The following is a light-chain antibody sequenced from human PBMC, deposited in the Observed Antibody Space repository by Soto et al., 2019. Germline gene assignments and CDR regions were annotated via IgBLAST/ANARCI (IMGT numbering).Light chain of an antibody. V-gene: IGKV3-20*01. J-gene: IGKJ1*01. Sequence: EIVLTQSPGTLSLSPGERATLSCRASQSVSNNYLAWYQQKPGQAPRLLIYGASNRATGIPDRFSGSGSGTDFTLTISRLEPEVFASYYCQQSYSTPWTFGQGTNVEFK. CDR2: GAS. CDR3: QQSYSTPWT. CDR1: QSVSNNY.